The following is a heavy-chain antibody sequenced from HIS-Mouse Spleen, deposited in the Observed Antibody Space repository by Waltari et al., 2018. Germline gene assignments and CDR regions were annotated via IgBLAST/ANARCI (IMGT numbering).Heavy chain of an antibody. D-gene: IGHD2-15*01. CDR3: ARWEYCSGGSCQSAFDI. J-gene: IGHJ3*02. V-gene: IGHV1-8*01. Sequence: QVQLVQSGAEVKKPGASVKVSCKASGYTFTSYDINWVRQATGQGLEWMGWMNPNRGNTGYAQKFQGRVTRTRNTSISTAYMELSSLRSEDTAVYYCARWEYCSGGSCQSAFDIWGQGTMVTVSS. CDR1: GYTFTSYD. CDR2: MNPNRGNT.